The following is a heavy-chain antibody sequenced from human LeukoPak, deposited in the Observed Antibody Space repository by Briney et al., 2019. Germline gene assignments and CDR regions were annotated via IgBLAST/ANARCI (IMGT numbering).Heavy chain of an antibody. J-gene: IGHJ4*02. Sequence: SETLSLTCTVSGGSISSGDYYWSWIRQPPGTGLEWIGYIYYSGSTYYNPSLKSRVTISVDTSKNQFSLKLSSVTAADTAVYYCARDRDGDYPDYWGQGTLVTVSS. V-gene: IGHV4-30-4*01. CDR1: GGSISSGDYY. CDR3: ARDRDGDYPDY. CDR2: IYYSGST. D-gene: IGHD4-17*01.